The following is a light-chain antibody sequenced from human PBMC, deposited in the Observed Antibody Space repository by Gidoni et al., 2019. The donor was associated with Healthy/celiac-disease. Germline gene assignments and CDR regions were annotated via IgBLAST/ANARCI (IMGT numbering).Light chain of an antibody. V-gene: IGKV3-15*01. J-gene: IGKJ4*01. CDR1: QSVSSN. CDR3: QQYNNWLQLT. Sequence: EIVMTQSTATLSVSPGERATLSCRASQSVSSNLAWYQQKPGQAPRLLIYGASTRATGIPARFSGSGSGTEFTLTISSLQSEDFAVYYCQQYNNWLQLTFGGGTKVEIK. CDR2: GAS.